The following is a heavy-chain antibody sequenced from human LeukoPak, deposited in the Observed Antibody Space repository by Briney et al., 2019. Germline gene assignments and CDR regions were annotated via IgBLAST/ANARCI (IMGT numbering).Heavy chain of an antibody. D-gene: IGHD6-13*01. CDR3: ARDMGLAAVAREIDY. CDR1: GFTFRSYN. Sequence: GGSLRLSCAASGFTFRSYNMTWVRQAPGKGLEWVSYISSSSSTIYYADSVKGRFTISRDNAKNSLYLQMNSLRAEDTAVYYCARDMGLAAVAREIDYWGQGTLVTVSS. CDR2: ISSSSSTI. V-gene: IGHV3-48*04. J-gene: IGHJ4*02.